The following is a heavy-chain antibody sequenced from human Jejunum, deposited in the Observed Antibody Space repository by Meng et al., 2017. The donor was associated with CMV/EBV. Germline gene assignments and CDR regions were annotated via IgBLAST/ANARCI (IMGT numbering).Heavy chain of an antibody. J-gene: IGHJ6*02. CDR2: IIPMFGKT. CDR3: ARDVRGSGLIDHYYGMDV. V-gene: IGHV1-69*01. D-gene: IGHD3-16*01. CDR1: NNYM. Sequence: NNYMSSWVRQAPGQGPEWMGAIIPMFGKTSYAQKFQGRVTLTADESTSTAYMEVSSLRHEDTAIYYCARDVRGSGLIDHYYGMDVWGQGTSVTVSS.